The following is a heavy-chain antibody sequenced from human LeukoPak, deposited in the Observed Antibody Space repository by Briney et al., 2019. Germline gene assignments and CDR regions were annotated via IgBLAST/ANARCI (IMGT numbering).Heavy chain of an antibody. V-gene: IGHV3-15*01. CDR2: IKSKTDGGTT. J-gene: IGHJ4*02. D-gene: IGHD6-13*01. Sequence: PGGSLRLSCAASGFTFSNAWMSWVRQAPGKGLEWVGRIKSKTDGGTTDYAAPVKGRFTISRDDSKNTLYLQMNSLKTEDTAVYYCTTERSGRYSSSFGYWGQGTLVTVSS. CDR3: TTERSGRYSSSFGY. CDR1: GFTFSNAW.